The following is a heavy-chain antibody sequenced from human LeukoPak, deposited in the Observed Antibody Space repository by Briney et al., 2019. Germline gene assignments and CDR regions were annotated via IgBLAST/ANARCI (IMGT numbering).Heavy chain of an antibody. J-gene: IGHJ4*02. D-gene: IGHD1-26*01. V-gene: IGHV1-69*05. CDR3: ARGMRAGWELPYYFDY. CDR2: IIPIFGTA. CDR1: GGTFSSYA. Sequence: GASVKVSCKASGGTFSSYAISWVRQAPGQGLEWMGGIIPIFGTANYAQKLQGRVTMTTDTSTSTAYMELRSLRSDDTAVYYCARGMRAGWELPYYFDYWGQGTLVTVSS.